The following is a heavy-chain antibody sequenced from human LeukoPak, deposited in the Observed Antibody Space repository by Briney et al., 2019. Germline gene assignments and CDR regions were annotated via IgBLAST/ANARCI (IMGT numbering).Heavy chain of an antibody. CDR3: ARYRRGVIYYYGMDV. D-gene: IGHD3-10*01. CDR2: INPNSGGT. CDR1: GYTFTGYY. J-gene: IGHJ6*02. Sequence: ASVKVSCKASGYTFTGYYMHWVRQAPGQGLEWMGWINPNSGGTNYAQKFQGRVTMTRDTSISTAYMELSRLRSDDTAVYYCARYRRGVIYYYGMDVWGQGTTVTVSS. V-gene: IGHV1-2*02.